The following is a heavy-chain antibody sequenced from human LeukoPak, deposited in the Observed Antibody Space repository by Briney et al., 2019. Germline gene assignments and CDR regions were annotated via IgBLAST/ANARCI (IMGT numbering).Heavy chain of an antibody. CDR1: GGTFSSYA. D-gene: IGHD3-10*01. CDR2: IIPILGIA. Sequence: PGSSVKVSCKASGGTFSSYAISWVRQAPGQRLEWMGRIIPILGIANYAQKCQGRVTITADKSTSTAYMELSSLRSEDTAVYYCARDPDYYGSGSYYPNYYYYYGMDVWGQGTTVTVSS. J-gene: IGHJ6*02. CDR3: ARDPDYYGSGSYYPNYYYYYGMDV. V-gene: IGHV1-69*04.